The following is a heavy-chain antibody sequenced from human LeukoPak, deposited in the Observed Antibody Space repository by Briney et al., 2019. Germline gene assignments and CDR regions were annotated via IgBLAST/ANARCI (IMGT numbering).Heavy chain of an antibody. V-gene: IGHV3-15*01. CDR2: IKSKTDGGTT. D-gene: IGHD3-10*02. Sequence: PGGSLRLSCAASGFTFSETWMSWVRQAPGRGLEWIGRIKSKTDGGTTDYAAPVKGRFSISRDDSKNTLYLQMNSLKTEDTAVYYCITVFGMYWGQGTLVIVSS. J-gene: IGHJ4*02. CDR3: ITVFGMY. CDR1: GFTFSETW.